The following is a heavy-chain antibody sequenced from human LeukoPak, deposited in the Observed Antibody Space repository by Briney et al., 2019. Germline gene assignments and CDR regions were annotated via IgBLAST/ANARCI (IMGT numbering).Heavy chain of an antibody. J-gene: IGHJ4*02. CDR3: ARADIVVVPSLDY. Sequence: GGSLRLSCAGAEFTYSSYSMNWVRQAPGKGLEWVSYISSSSSTIYYADSVKGRFTISRDNAKNSLYLQMNSLRAEDTAVYYCARADIVVVPSLDYWGQGTLVTVSS. D-gene: IGHD2-2*01. CDR1: EFTYSSYS. CDR2: ISSSSSTI. V-gene: IGHV3-48*01.